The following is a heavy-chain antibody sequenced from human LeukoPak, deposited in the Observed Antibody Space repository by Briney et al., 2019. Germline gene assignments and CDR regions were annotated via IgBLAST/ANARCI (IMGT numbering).Heavy chain of an antibody. V-gene: IGHV3-30*02. D-gene: IGHD6-13*01. CDR3: AKRGGIAAAGTDY. CDR1: GFTFSSYG. CDR2: IRYDGSNK. J-gene: IGHJ4*02. Sequence: PGGSLRLSCAASGFTFSSYGMHWVRQAPGKGLEWVAFIRYDGSNKYYADSVKGRFTISRDNSKDTLYLQMNSLRAEDTAVYYCAKRGGIAAAGTDYWGQGTLVTVSS.